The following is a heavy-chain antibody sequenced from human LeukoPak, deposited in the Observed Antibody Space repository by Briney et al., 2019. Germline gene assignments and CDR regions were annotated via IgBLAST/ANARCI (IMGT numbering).Heavy chain of an antibody. CDR2: INPNSGGT. CDR1: GYTFTNYY. V-gene: IGHV1-2*02. CDR3: ARDRNYDSSGSGFDY. Sequence: ASVKVSCKASGYTFTNYYIHWVRQAPGQGLEWMGWINPNSGGTNYAQKFQGRVTMTRDTSISTAYMELGRLRSDDTAVYYCARDRNYDSSGSGFDYWGQGTLVTVSS. D-gene: IGHD3-22*01. J-gene: IGHJ4*02.